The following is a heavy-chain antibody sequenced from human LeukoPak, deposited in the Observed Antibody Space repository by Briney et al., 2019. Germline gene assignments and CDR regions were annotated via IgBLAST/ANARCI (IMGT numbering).Heavy chain of an antibody. CDR3: ARRQWLVKIDY. CDR1: GGSFSGYY. Sequence: SEALSLTCAVYGGSFSGYYWSWIRQPPGKGLEWIGEINHSGSTNYNPSLKSRVTISVDTSKNQFSLKLSSVTAADTAVYYCARRQWLVKIDYWGQGTLVTVSS. CDR2: INHSGST. V-gene: IGHV4-34*01. J-gene: IGHJ4*02. D-gene: IGHD6-19*01.